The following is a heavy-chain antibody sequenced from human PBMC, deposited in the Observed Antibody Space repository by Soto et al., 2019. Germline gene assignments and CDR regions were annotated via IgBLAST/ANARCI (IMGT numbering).Heavy chain of an antibody. CDR3: AKDAPAPRIAVARNDY. J-gene: IGHJ4*02. Sequence: GGSLRLSCAASGFTFSSYAMSWVRQAPGKGLEWVSAISGSGGSTYYADSVKGRFTISRDNSKNTLYLQMNSLRAEDTAVYYCAKDAPAPRIAVARNDYWGQGTLVTVSS. CDR1: GFTFSSYA. V-gene: IGHV3-23*01. D-gene: IGHD6-19*01. CDR2: ISGSGGST.